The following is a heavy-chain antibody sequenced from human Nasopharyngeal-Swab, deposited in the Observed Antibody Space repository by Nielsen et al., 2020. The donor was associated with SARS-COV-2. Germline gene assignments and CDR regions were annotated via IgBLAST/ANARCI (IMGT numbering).Heavy chain of an antibody. D-gene: IGHD3-3*01. CDR1: GYTFTSYG. J-gene: IGHJ6*02. CDR3: ARDEGRYDFWSGYYTHGGYYYYGMDV. V-gene: IGHV1-18*01. CDR2: ISAYNGNT. Sequence: ASVKVSCKASGYTFTSYGISWVRQAPAQGLEWMGWISAYNGNTNYAQKLQGRVTMTTDTSTSTAYMELRSLRSADTAVYYCARDEGRYDFWSGYYTHGGYYYYGMDVWGQGTTVTVSS.